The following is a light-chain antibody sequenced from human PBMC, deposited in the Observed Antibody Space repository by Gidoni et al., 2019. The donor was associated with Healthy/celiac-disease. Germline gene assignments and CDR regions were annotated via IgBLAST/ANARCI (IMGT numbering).Light chain of an antibody. J-gene: IGLJ2*01. V-gene: IGLV3-21*04. Sequence: SHLLSQPPLVPVSPGKTARIPCGGNNIGSKSVHWYQQKPGQAPVLVIYYDSDRPSGIPERFSGSNSGNTATLTISRVEAGDEADYYCQVWDSSSDLHVVFGGGTKLTVL. CDR1: NIGSKS. CDR2: YDS. CDR3: QVWDSSSDLHVV.